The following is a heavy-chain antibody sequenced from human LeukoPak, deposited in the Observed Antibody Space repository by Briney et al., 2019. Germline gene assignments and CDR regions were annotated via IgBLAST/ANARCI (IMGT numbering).Heavy chain of an antibody. V-gene: IGHV4-39*01. CDR3: ARFFKGGDNGDYSDY. CDR2: VYYSGST. J-gene: IGHJ4*02. CDR1: DGDIYTSPYY. Sequence: SETLSLTCTFSDGDIYTSPYYWGWIRQPPGKGLEWIGSVYYSGSTYYNPSLKSRVTISIDTSKKQFSLKVNSVTAADTAVYYCARFFKGGDNGDYSDYWGQGTLVTVSS. D-gene: IGHD4-17*01.